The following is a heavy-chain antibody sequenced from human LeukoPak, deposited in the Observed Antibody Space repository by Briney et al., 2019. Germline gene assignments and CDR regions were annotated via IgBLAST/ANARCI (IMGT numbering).Heavy chain of an antibody. CDR2: ISSSGSTI. CDR3: ARRISSSWYNYAFDI. Sequence: GSLRLSCAASGFTFSDYYMSWIRQAPGKGLEWVSYISSSGSTIYYADSVKGRFTISRDNAKNSLYLQMNSLRAEDTAVYYCARRISSSWYNYAFDIWGQGTTVTVSS. CDR1: GFTFSDYY. J-gene: IGHJ3*02. D-gene: IGHD6-13*01. V-gene: IGHV3-11*04.